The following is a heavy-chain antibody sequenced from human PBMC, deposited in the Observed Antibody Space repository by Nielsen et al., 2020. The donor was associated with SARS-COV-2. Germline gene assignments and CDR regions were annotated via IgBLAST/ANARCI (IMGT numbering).Heavy chain of an antibody. D-gene: IGHD7-27*01. CDR3: AKDFSGDPKAYYYYYGMDV. J-gene: IGHJ6*02. V-gene: IGHV3-43D*03. CDR2: ISWDGGST. Sequence: GESLKISCAASGFTFDDYAMHWVRQAPGKGLEWVSLISWDGGSTYYADSVKGRFAISRDNSKNSLYLQMNSLRAEDTALYYCAKDFSGDPKAYYYYYGMDVWGQGTTVTVSS. CDR1: GFTFDDYA.